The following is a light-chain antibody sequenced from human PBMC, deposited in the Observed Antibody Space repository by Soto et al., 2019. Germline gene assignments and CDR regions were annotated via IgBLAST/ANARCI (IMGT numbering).Light chain of an antibody. CDR3: QQRSNWPPDT. J-gene: IGKJ2*01. CDR1: QRVSRY. CDR2: NAS. V-gene: IGKV3-11*01. Sequence: EIVLTQSPATLSLSPGERATLSCRASQRVSRYLAWYQQKPGQAPRLLIYNASNRATGIPARFSGSGSGTDFTLTIGSPEPEDFAVYYCQQRSNWPPDTFGQGTKLEIK.